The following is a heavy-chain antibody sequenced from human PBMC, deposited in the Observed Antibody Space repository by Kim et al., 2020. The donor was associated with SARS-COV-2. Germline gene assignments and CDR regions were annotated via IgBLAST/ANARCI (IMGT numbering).Heavy chain of an antibody. J-gene: IGHJ4*02. CDR3: TTGHFYDSSGYDY. V-gene: IGHV3-15*01. CDR2: IKRKSDGATT. CDR1: GFTFINAW. D-gene: IGHD3-22*01. Sequence: GGSLRLSCAASGFTFINAWMSWVRQAPGKGLEWVGLIKRKSDGATTDYAAPVKGRFTISRDDSKNTLYLQMNSLKTEDTAAYFCTTGHFYDSSGYDYWGQGTLVTVSS.